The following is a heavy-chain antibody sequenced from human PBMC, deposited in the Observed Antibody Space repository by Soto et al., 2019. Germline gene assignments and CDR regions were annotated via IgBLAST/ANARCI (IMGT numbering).Heavy chain of an antibody. CDR1: GYTFTGYY. Sequence: ASVKVSCKASGYTFTGYYMHWVRQAPGQGLEWMGWINPNSGGTNYAQKFQGWVTMTRDTSISTAYMELSRLRSDDTAVYYCATRSSGWYKDASDIWGQGTMVTVSS. CDR2: INPNSGGT. CDR3: ATRSSGWYKDASDI. D-gene: IGHD6-19*01. J-gene: IGHJ3*02. V-gene: IGHV1-2*04.